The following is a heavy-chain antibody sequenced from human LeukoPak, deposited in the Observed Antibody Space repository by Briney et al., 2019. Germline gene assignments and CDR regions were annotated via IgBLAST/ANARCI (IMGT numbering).Heavy chain of an antibody. J-gene: IGHJ3*02. CDR2: ISAYNGNT. Sequence: ASVKVSCKASGYTFTSYGISWVRQAPGQGLEWMRWISAYNGNTNYAQKLQGRVTMTTDTSTSTAYMELRSPRSDDTAVYYCARDREWWNAFDIWGQGTMVTVSS. D-gene: IGHD2-15*01. CDR3: ARDREWWNAFDI. V-gene: IGHV1-18*01. CDR1: GYTFTSYG.